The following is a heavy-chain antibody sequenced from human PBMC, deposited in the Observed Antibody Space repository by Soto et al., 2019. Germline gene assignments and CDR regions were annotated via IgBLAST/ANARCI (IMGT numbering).Heavy chain of an antibody. CDR1: GGSISSSNW. CDR3: VRDHNLGARPDFSVGAAFDI. Sequence: PAETLSLTCAVSGGSISSSNWWSWVLQPPGKGLEWIGEIYHSGSTNYNPSLKRRVTIAVDKSKNQFSLKLISVTAADTTVYYFVRDHNLGARPDFSVGAAFDIWCQGTMVTVSS. D-gene: IGHD6-6*01. V-gene: IGHV4-4*02. CDR2: IYHSGST. J-gene: IGHJ3*02.